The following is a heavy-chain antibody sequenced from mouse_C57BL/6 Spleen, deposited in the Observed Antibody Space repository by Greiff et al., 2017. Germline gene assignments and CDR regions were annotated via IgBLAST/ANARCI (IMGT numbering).Heavy chain of an antibody. CDR3: VRGAAHAYYANDY. Sequence: EVKLVESGGGLVQPKGSLKLSCAASGFSFNTYAMTWVRQAPGTGLAWVARLRSKSNNYATYYADSVKDRFPISRDDSESMLYLQMNILKTEDTAMYYCVRGAAHAYYANDYWGQGTSVTVSS. CDR2: LRSKSNNYAT. V-gene: IGHV10-1*01. J-gene: IGHJ4*01. CDR1: GFSFNTYA. D-gene: IGHD3-2*02.